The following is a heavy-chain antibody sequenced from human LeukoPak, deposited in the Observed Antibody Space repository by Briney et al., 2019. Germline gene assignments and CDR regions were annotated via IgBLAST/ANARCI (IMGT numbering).Heavy chain of an antibody. Sequence: SETLSLTCAVSGGSISSSNWWSWVRQPPGKGLEWIGEIYHSGSTNYNPSLKRRVTISVDKSKNQFSLKLSSVTAADTAVYYCATSRDGYPLGYFDYWGQGTLVTVSS. CDR3: ATSRDGYPLGYFDY. D-gene: IGHD5-24*01. V-gene: IGHV4-4*02. CDR2: IYHSGST. CDR1: GGSISSSNW. J-gene: IGHJ4*02.